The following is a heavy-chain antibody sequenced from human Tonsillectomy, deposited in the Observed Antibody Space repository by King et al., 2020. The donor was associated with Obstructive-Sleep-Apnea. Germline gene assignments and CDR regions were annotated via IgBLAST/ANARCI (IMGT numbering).Heavy chain of an antibody. CDR3: AKDLHDYGDYAGGMDV. CDR2: LSYDGRNK. CDR1: GFTFSSYG. V-gene: IGHV3-30*18. D-gene: IGHD4-17*01. Sequence: VQLVESGGGVVQPGRSLRLSCAVFGFTFSSYGIHWVRQAPGKGLEWVAVLSYDGRNKYYADSVKGRFTISRDNSKNTLYLQMNSLRAEDTAVYYCAKDLHDYGDYAGGMDVWGQGTTVTVSS. J-gene: IGHJ6*02.